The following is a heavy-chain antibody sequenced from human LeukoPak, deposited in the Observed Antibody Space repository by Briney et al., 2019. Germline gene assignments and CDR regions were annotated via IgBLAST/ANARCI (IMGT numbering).Heavy chain of an antibody. CDR1: GGTFGNYG. CDR2: IIPILNIA. V-gene: IGHV1-69*10. J-gene: IGHJ4*02. Sequence: ASVKVSCKASGGTFGNYGINWVRQAPGQGLEWMGRIIPILNIANYARKFQGRVTITADKSTSTAYVEVTSLRSDDTAVYYCASVPRSEYSYGDYWGQRTLVTVSS. D-gene: IGHD5-18*01. CDR3: ASVPRSEYSYGDY.